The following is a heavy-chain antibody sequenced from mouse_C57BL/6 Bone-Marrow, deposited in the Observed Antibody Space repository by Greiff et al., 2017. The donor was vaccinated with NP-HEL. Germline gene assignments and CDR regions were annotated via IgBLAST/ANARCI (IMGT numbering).Heavy chain of an antibody. J-gene: IGHJ2*01. Sequence: EVQLQQSGAELVRPGASVKLSCTASGFNIKDDYMHWVKQRPEQGLEWIGWIDPENGDTEYASKFQGKATITADTSSNTAYLQLSSLTSEDTAVYYCTKMVTSYYFDYWGQGTTLTVSS. V-gene: IGHV14-4*01. D-gene: IGHD2-2*01. CDR2: IDPENGDT. CDR3: TKMVTSYYFDY. CDR1: GFNIKDDY.